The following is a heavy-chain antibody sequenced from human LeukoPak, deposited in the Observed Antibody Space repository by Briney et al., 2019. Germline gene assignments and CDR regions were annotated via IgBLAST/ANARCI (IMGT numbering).Heavy chain of an antibody. D-gene: IGHD6-13*01. Sequence: GGSLRLSCPASGFIISDYAMHWVRQAPGKGLEYVSAISANGGRTYYADSVKGRFTISRDTSKNTLYLQMSSLRAEDTAMYHCVKDLYKGDSASWYFFHYWGQGTLVTVSS. J-gene: IGHJ4*02. CDR2: ISANGGRT. CDR1: GFIISDYA. V-gene: IGHV3-64D*06. CDR3: VKDLYKGDSASWYFFHY.